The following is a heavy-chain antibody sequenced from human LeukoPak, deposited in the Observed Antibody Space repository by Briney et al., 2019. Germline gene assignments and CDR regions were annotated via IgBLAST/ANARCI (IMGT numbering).Heavy chain of an antibody. Sequence: GGSLRLSCAASGFTFDDYAMHWVRQAPGKGLDWVSGISWNSGSIGYAGSVKGRFNISRDNAKHSMYLQMNSLRAEDMALYYCAKDTRPDYYDSSGYIDYWGQGTLVTVSS. CDR2: ISWNSGSI. D-gene: IGHD3-22*01. V-gene: IGHV3-9*03. J-gene: IGHJ4*02. CDR3: AKDTRPDYYDSSGYIDY. CDR1: GFTFDDYA.